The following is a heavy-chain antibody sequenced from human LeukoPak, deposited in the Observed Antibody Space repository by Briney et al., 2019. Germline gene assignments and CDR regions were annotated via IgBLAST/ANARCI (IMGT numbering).Heavy chain of an antibody. CDR2: IYSGGST. Sequence: QPGGSLRLSCAASGFTVSSNYMSWVRQAPGKGLEWVSVIYSGGSTYYADSVKGRFTISRDNSKNTLYLQMNSLRAEDTAVYYCAREGGSTGHYYGMDVWGQGTTVTVSS. V-gene: IGHV3-66*01. D-gene: IGHD2-2*01. J-gene: IGHJ6*02. CDR3: AREGGSTGHYYGMDV. CDR1: GFTVSSNY.